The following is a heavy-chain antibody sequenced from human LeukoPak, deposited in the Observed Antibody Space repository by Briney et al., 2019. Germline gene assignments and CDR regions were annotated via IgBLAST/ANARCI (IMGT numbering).Heavy chain of an antibody. V-gene: IGHV1-69*05. J-gene: IGHJ3*02. CDR3: ALRGPLGNAFDI. CDR1: GGTFSSYA. Sequence: ASVKVSCKASGGTFSSYAISWVRQAPGQGLEWMGGIIPIFGTANYAQKFQGRVTITTDESTSTAYMELSSLRSEDTAVYYCALRGPLGNAFDIWAKGQWSPSLQ. D-gene: IGHD5-12*01. CDR2: IIPIFGTA.